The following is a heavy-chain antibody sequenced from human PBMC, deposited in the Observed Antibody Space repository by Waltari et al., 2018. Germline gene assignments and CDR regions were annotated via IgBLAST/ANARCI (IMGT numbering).Heavy chain of an antibody. J-gene: IGHJ4*02. D-gene: IGHD2-15*01. CDR1: GFTFSSYG. V-gene: IGHV3-30*02. CDR3: AKDTIVVVVAATHYYFDY. CDR2: IRYDGSNK. Sequence: QVQLVESGGGVVQPGGSLRLSCAASGFTFSSYGMHWVRQAPGKGLEWVAIIRYDGSNKYYADSVNGRFTISRDNSKNTLYLQMNSLRAEDTAVYYCAKDTIVVVVAATHYYFDYWGQGTLVTVSS.